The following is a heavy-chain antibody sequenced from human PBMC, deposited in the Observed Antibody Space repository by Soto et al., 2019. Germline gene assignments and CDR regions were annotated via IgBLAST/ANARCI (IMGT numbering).Heavy chain of an antibody. Sequence: GASVKVSCKASGYTFTSYGISWVRQAPGQGLEWMGWISAYNGNTNYAQKLQGRVTMTTDTSTSTAYMELRSLRSDDTAVYYCARNDDYVWGSYRSVGLDYYYHYVMDVWGQGTTVIVSS. J-gene: IGHJ6*02. CDR3: ARNDDYVWGSYRSVGLDYYYHYVMDV. CDR1: GYTFTSYG. D-gene: IGHD3-16*02. V-gene: IGHV1-18*01. CDR2: ISAYNGNT.